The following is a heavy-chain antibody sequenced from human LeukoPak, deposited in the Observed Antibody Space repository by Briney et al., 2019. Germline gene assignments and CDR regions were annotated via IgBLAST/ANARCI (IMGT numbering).Heavy chain of an antibody. Sequence: PGGSLRLSCTASGFIFGTHGMHWVRQAPGKGLEWVALIRYDGSNTYYADSVKGRFTISRDNSKNTLYLQMNSLRAEDTAVYYCAKDQVDSSGCFDYWGQGTLVTVSS. J-gene: IGHJ4*02. CDR1: GFIFGTHG. CDR2: IRYDGSNT. CDR3: AKDQVDSSGCFDY. D-gene: IGHD6-19*01. V-gene: IGHV3-30*02.